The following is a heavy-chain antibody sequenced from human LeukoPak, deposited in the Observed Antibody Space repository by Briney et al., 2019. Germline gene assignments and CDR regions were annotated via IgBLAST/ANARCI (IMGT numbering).Heavy chain of an antibody. CDR2: ISSSSSTI. CDR1: GFTFSTYD. V-gene: IGHV3-48*04. Sequence: GGSLRLSCAASGFTFSTYDMNWVRQAPGKGLEWVSYISSSSSTIYYADSVKGRFTISRDNAKNSLYLQMNSLRAEDTAVYYCARDVAAAGAGGGYWGQGTLVADSS. J-gene: IGHJ4*02. CDR3: ARDVAAAGAGGGY. D-gene: IGHD6-13*01.